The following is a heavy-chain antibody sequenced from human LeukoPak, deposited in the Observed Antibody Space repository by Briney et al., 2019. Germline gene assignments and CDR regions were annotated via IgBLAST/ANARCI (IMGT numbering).Heavy chain of an antibody. Sequence: ASVKVTCKASGYTFTSYGISWVRQAPGQGLEWVGGISAYNGNTNYAQKHQGRVTMTTDTSTSTAYLELRSLRSDDTAVYYCARVIESRGNYFDYWGQGTLVTVSS. V-gene: IGHV1-18*01. J-gene: IGHJ4*02. D-gene: IGHD5/OR15-5a*01. CDR3: ARVIESRGNYFDY. CDR1: GYTFTSYG. CDR2: ISAYNGNT.